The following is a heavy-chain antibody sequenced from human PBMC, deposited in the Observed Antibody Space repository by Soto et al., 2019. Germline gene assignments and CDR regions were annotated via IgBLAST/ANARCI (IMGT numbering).Heavy chain of an antibody. CDR1: GFTFSRHA. J-gene: IGHJ6*02. V-gene: IGHV3-23*01. CDR2: ISGGGDSA. D-gene: IGHD2-15*01. Sequence: EVQLLESGGGLVQPGGSLRLSCAASGFTFSRHAMSWVRQAPGKGLGWVSAISGGGDSAYHADSVKGRFTISRDNSKNTLFLQVNSLGAEDTALYYCAKAGGSPWDYGMDVWGQGTTVTVSS. CDR3: AKAGGSPWDYGMDV.